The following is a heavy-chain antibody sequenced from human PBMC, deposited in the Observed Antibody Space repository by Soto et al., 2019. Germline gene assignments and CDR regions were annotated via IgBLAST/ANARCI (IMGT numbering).Heavy chain of an antibody. D-gene: IGHD1-26*01. V-gene: IGHV3-30*03. CDR2: ISYDSTKT. Sequence: PWGSLRLSCAASGFTFNSYGIHFFRHWPFNWLEWVAFISYDSTKTYYADSVKGRFTISRDNSNSALYVQMNSLTGEDTAVYYCARTRSAWSDFHYYSLDVWGQGTTVTVSS. CDR3: ARTRSAWSDFHYYSLDV. J-gene: IGHJ6*02. CDR1: GFTFNSYG.